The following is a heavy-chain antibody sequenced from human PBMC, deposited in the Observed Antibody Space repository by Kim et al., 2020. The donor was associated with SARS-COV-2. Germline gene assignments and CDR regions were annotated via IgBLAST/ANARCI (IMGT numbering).Heavy chain of an antibody. Sequence: SVKVSCKASGGTFSSYAISWVRQAPGQGLEWMGGIIPIFGTANYAQKFQGRVTITADEATSTAYMELSSLRSEDTAVYYCARNPEEITLPLRVYYYGMDVWGQGTTVTVSS. V-gene: IGHV1-69*13. CDR3: ARNPEEITLPLRVYYYGMDV. CDR2: IIPIFGTA. J-gene: IGHJ6*02. CDR1: GGTFSSYA.